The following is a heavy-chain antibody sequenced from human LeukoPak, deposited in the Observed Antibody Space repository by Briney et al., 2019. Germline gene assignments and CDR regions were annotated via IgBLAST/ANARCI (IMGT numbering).Heavy chain of an antibody. Sequence: GGSLRLSCAASGFIFNSYAMSWVRQAPGKGLEWVSAISGSGGSTYYADSVKGRFTISRDNSKNTLYLQMNSLRAEDTAVYYCAKGYDFWSGYCVVDYWGQGTLVTVSS. D-gene: IGHD3-3*01. V-gene: IGHV3-23*01. J-gene: IGHJ4*02. CDR1: GFIFNSYA. CDR2: ISGSGGST. CDR3: AKGYDFWSGYCVVDY.